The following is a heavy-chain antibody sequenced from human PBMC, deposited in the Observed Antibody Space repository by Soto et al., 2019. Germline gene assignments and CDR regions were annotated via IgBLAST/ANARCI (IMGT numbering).Heavy chain of an antibody. V-gene: IGHV1-69*13. CDR3: ARVLGIAPGIAVAGTRDYYYYGMDV. Sequence: SVKVSCKASGGTFSSYAISWVRQAPGQGLEWMGGIIPIFGTANYAQKFQGRVTITADESTSTAYMELSSLRSEDTAVYYCARVLGIAPGIAVAGTRDYYYYGMDVWGQGTTVTVSS. CDR2: IIPIFGTA. D-gene: IGHD6-19*01. J-gene: IGHJ6*02. CDR1: GGTFSSYA.